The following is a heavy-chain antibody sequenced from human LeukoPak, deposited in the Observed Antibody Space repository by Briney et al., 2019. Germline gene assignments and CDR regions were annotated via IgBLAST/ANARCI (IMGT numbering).Heavy chain of an antibody. Sequence: PGGSLRLSCAASGFTFSSYGMHWVRQAPGKGLEWVAFIRYDGSNKYYADSVKGRFTISRDNSKNTLYLQMNSLRAEDTAVYYCAKGMSPLSLLWFGELLGIDAFDIWGQGTMVTVSS. V-gene: IGHV3-30*02. CDR1: GFTFSSYG. CDR3: AKGMSPLSLLWFGELLGIDAFDI. D-gene: IGHD3-10*01. J-gene: IGHJ3*02. CDR2: IRYDGSNK.